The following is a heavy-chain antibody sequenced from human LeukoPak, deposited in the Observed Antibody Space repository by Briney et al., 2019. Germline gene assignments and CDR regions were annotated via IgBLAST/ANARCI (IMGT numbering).Heavy chain of an antibody. CDR1: GFTFSSYA. CDR2: ISGSGGST. CDR3: AREVTMVRGVITHFDY. J-gene: IGHJ4*02. D-gene: IGHD3-10*01. V-gene: IGHV3-23*01. Sequence: PGGSLRLSCAASGFTFSSYAMSWVRQAPGKGLEWVSAISGSGGSTYYADSVKGRFTISRDNSKNTLYLQMNSLRAEDTALYYCAREVTMVRGVITHFDYWGQGTLVTVSS.